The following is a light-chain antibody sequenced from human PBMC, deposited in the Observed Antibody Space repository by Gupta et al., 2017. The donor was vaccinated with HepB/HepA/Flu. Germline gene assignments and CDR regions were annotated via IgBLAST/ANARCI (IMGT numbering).Light chain of an antibody. CDR1: QSVKSDF. V-gene: IGKV3-20*01. J-gene: IGKJ1*01. Sequence: EVVLTHSTGTLSLSPGESATLSCRASQSVKSDFFVWFQQRPGQTPRLLIYGGSTRATGIPDRFSGSGSGTDFTLTIFRLEPEDFAVYYCQQYASLPWTFGQGTKVEI. CDR3: QQYASLPWT. CDR2: GGS.